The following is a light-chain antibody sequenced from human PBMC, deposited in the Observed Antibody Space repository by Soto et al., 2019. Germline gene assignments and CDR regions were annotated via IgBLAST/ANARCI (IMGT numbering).Light chain of an antibody. J-gene: IGKJ1*01. Sequence: EIVLTQSPVTLSLSPGERAALSCRASQGISNYLAWYQQKPGQAPRLLIFDASNRATGIPDRFSGSGSGTDFTLTISSLGPEDFAVYYCQQRSSWPRTFGQGTKVDI. CDR2: DAS. CDR3: QQRSSWPRT. CDR1: QGISNY. V-gene: IGKV3-11*01.